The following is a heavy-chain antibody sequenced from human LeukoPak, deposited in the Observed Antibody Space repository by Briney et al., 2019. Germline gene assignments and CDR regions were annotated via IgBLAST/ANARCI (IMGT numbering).Heavy chain of an antibody. Sequence: PGGSLRLSCAASGFTFSSFAMNWVRQAPGKGLEWVSIISGSGGTTHYTDSVKGRFTISRDNSKNTLYLQMNSLRAEDTAVYYCATANGYYFDYWGQGTLVTVSS. CDR1: GFTFSSFA. D-gene: IGHD2-2*03. J-gene: IGHJ4*02. CDR2: ISGSGGTT. CDR3: ATANGYYFDY. V-gene: IGHV3-23*01.